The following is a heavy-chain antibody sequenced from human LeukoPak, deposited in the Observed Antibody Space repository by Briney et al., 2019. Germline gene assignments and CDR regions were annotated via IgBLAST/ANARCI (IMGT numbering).Heavy chain of an antibody. V-gene: IGHV1-18*01. Sequence: WASVKVSCKASGYTFTSYGISWVRQAPGQGLEWMGWISAYNGITNYAQKLQGRVTMTTDTSTSTAYMELRSLRSDDTAVYYCARDYPNYYDSSGYRGDWFDPWGQGTLVTVSS. D-gene: IGHD3-22*01. CDR1: GYTFTSYG. J-gene: IGHJ5*02. CDR2: ISAYNGIT. CDR3: ARDYPNYYDSSGYRGDWFDP.